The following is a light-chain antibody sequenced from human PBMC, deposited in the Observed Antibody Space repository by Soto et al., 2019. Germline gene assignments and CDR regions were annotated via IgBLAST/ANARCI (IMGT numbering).Light chain of an antibody. CDR3: QYYDSSLSGYV. CDR1: SSNIGAGYD. V-gene: IGLV1-40*01. CDR2: GNS. J-gene: IGLJ1*01. Sequence: QSALTQPPSVSGAPGQRVTISCTRSSSNIGAGYDVHWYQQLPGTAPKLLIYGNSNRPSGVPDRFSGSKSGTSASLAITGLQAEDEADYYCQYYDSSLSGYVFGTGTKVTVL.